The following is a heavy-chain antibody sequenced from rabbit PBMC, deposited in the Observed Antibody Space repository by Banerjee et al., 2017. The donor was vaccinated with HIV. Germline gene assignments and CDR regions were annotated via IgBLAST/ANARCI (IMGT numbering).Heavy chain of an antibody. D-gene: IGHD1-1*01. CDR2: ISDGGRI. CDR3: ARNYVNAFDP. CDR1: GSDISSNN. V-gene: IGHV1S17*01. Sequence: LEETGGGLVQPGGSLTLSCKVSGSDISSNNMGWVRQAPGKGLEYIGYISDGGRIYYASWVNGRFTISRTTTTVDLKMTSLTAADTATYFCARNYVNAFDPWGPGTLVTVS. J-gene: IGHJ2*01.